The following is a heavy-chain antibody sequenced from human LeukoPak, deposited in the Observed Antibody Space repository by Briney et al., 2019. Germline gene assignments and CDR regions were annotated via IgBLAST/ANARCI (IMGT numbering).Heavy chain of an antibody. D-gene: IGHD1-26*01. J-gene: IGHJ4*02. CDR2: IYSGGST. CDR1: GFTVSSNY. CDR3: ARDLGYSGSPTGFDY. Sequence: GGSLRLSCAASGFTVSSNYMSWVRQAPGKGLEWVSVIYSGGSTYYADSVKGRFTISRDNSKNTLYLQMNSLRAEDTAVYYCARDLGYSGSPTGFDYWGQGTLVTVSS. V-gene: IGHV3-53*01.